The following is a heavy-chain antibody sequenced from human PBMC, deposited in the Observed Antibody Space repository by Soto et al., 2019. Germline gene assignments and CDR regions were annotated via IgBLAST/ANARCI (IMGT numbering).Heavy chain of an antibody. CDR3: ARGLNIVVVPAAIANSRWFDP. CDR2: INHSGST. D-gene: IGHD2-2*01. J-gene: IGHJ5*02. V-gene: IGHV4-34*01. Sequence: SETLSLTCAVYGGSFSCYYWSWIRQPPGKGLEWIGEINHSGSTNYNPSLKSRVTISVDTSKNQFSLKLSSVTAADTAVYYCARGLNIVVVPAAIANSRWFDPWGQGTLVTVSS. CDR1: GGSFSCYY.